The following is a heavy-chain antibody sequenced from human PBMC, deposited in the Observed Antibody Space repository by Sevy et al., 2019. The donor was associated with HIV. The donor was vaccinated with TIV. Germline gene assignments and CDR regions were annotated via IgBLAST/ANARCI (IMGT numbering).Heavy chain of an antibody. Sequence: GGSLRLSCAASGFTVSSSFMSWVRQAPGKGLEWVSVIYSDGSTYYEDSVKGRFTISRDNSKNTLYLQMNSLRAEDTAVYYCAREDRGSTWNSYDFDYWGQGILVTVSS. V-gene: IGHV3-66*01. D-gene: IGHD3-10*01. CDR2: IYSDGST. CDR3: AREDRGSTWNSYDFDY. J-gene: IGHJ4*02. CDR1: GFTVSSSF.